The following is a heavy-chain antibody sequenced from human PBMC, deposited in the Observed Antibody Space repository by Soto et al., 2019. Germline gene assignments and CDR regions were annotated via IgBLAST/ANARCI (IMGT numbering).Heavy chain of an antibody. Sequence: GGSLRLSCAASGFTFSSYWMSWVRQAPGKGLEWVANIKQDGSEKYYVDSVKGRFTISRDNAKNSLYLQMNSLRAEDTAVYYCARDVYYDSSGYYYFAFDIWGQGTMVTVSS. CDR3: ARDVYYDSSGYYYFAFDI. J-gene: IGHJ3*02. CDR2: IKQDGSEK. CDR1: GFTFSSYW. D-gene: IGHD3-22*01. V-gene: IGHV3-7*03.